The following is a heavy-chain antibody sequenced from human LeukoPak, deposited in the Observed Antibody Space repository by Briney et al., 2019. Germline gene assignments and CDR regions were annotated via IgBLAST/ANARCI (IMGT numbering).Heavy chain of an antibody. V-gene: IGHV3-74*01. CDR3: RYGSSSGDY. J-gene: IGHJ4*02. Sequence: GGSLRLSCAASGFTFSTSWTNWVLQAPGKGPVWVSRINGDGSITTYADSVKGRFTISRDNAKNALSLQMNSLRAEDTAVYYCRYGSSSGDYWGQGTLVTASS. CDR1: GFTFSTSW. D-gene: IGHD6-6*01. CDR2: INGDGSIT.